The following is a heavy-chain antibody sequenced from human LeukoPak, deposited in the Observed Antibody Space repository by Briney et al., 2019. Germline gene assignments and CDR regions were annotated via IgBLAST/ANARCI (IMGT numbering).Heavy chain of an antibody. CDR1: GGSISSYY. CDR3: ARGEGGVLLWFGELSLGDYYYGTDV. Sequence: SETLSLTCTVSGGSISSYYWTWIRQPPGKGLEWIGYIYYSGSTNYNPSLKSRVTVSVDTSKNQFSLKLSSVTAADTAVYYCARGEGGVLLWFGELSLGDYYYGTDVWGQGTTVTVSS. D-gene: IGHD3-10*01. CDR2: IYYSGST. J-gene: IGHJ6*02. V-gene: IGHV4-59*01.